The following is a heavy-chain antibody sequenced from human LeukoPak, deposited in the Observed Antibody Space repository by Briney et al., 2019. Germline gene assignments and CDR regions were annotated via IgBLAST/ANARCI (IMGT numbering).Heavy chain of an antibody. D-gene: IGHD3-22*01. CDR3: ARARYDSSGYYPILDY. Sequence: PGGSLRLSCAASGFTFSSYGMSWVRQAPGKGLDWVSFISSSSIYTYYADSVKGRFTISRDNAKNSLYLQMNSLRAEDTAVYYCARARYDSSGYYPILDYWGQGTLVTVSS. V-gene: IGHV3-21*01. J-gene: IGHJ4*02. CDR2: ISSSSIYT. CDR1: GFTFSSYG.